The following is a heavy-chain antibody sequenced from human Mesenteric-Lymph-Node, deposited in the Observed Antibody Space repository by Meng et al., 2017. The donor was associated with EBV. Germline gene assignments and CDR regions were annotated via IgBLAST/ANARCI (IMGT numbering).Heavy chain of an antibody. Sequence: QLQLQEAGSRLVKPSETLSLTCTVSGCSISTTNYYWSWVRQPPGKGLEWLGGIYYSGITYYNPSLTSRVDLSVDTSKNRFSLKLFSLTTEDTAVYFCVRSRGWTQVEWFDPWGPGILVTVSS. D-gene: IGHD3/OR15-3a*01. CDR3: VRSRGWTQVEWFDP. CDR1: GCSISTTNYY. V-gene: IGHV4-39*01. J-gene: IGHJ5*02. CDR2: IYYSGIT.